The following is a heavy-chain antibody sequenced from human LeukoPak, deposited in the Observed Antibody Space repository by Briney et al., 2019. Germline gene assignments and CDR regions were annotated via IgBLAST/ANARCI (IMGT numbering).Heavy chain of an antibody. CDR2: ISSSSSYI. Sequence: PGGSLRLSCAASGFTFSSYSMNWVRQAPGKGLEWVSSISSSSSYIYYADSVKGRFTISRDNAKNSLYLQMNSLRAEDTAVYYCARQARIAAAYNWFDPWGQGTLVTVSS. J-gene: IGHJ5*02. CDR3: ARQARIAAAYNWFDP. D-gene: IGHD6-13*01. CDR1: GFTFSSYS. V-gene: IGHV3-21*04.